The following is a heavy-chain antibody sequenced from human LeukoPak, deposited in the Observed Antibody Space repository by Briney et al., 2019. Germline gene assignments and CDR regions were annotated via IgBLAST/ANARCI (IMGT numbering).Heavy chain of an antibody. D-gene: IGHD3-16*01. Sequence: GGSLRLSCAASGFTFSSYSMNWVRQAPGKGLEWVSSISSSSSYIYYADSVKGRFTISGDNAKNSLYLQMNSLRAEDTAVYYCARAYGGVINLDYWGQGTLVAVSS. J-gene: IGHJ4*02. CDR1: GFTFSSYS. CDR2: ISSSSSYI. V-gene: IGHV3-21*01. CDR3: ARAYGGVINLDY.